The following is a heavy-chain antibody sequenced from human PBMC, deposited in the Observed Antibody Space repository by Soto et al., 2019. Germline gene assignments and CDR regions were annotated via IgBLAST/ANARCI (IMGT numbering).Heavy chain of an antibody. V-gene: IGHV4-39*01. Sequence: SETLSLTCTVSCGSISSSSYYWGWIRQPPGKGLEWIGSIYYSGSTYYNPSLKSRVTISVDTSKNQFSLKLSSVTAADTAVYYCARREGGSENYYYYGMDVWGQGTTVTVSS. D-gene: IGHD3-16*01. CDR2: IYYSGST. J-gene: IGHJ6*02. CDR3: ARREGGSENYYYYGMDV. CDR1: CGSISSSSYY.